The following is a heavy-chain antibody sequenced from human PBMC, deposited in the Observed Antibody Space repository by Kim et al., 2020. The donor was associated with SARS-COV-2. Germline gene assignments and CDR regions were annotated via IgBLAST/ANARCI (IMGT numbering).Heavy chain of an antibody. Sequence: ASVKVSCKASGYTFTGYYMHWVRQAPGQGLEWMGIINPSGGSTSYAQKFQGRVTMTRDTSTSTVYMELSSLRSEDTAVYYCARGGGRFGELSARVLDYWGQGTLVTVSS. CDR1: GYTFTGYY. D-gene: IGHD3-10*01. CDR3: ARGGGRFGELSARVLDY. CDR2: INPSGGST. J-gene: IGHJ4*02. V-gene: IGHV1-46*01.